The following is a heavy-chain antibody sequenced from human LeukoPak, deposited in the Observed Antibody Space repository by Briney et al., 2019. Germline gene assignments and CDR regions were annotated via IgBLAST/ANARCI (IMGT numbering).Heavy chain of an antibody. Sequence: GGSLRLSCAASGFTFSNYAMSWVRQAPGKGLEWVSGINTSGDSTYYADTVKGRYTISRDNSKNTLYLQKNSLRAEEQAIYYCAKGFSYSTDAFDIWGQGTMVTVSS. J-gene: IGHJ3*02. CDR1: GFTFSNYA. D-gene: IGHD2-15*01. V-gene: IGHV3-23*01. CDR3: AKGFSYSTDAFDI. CDR2: INTSGDST.